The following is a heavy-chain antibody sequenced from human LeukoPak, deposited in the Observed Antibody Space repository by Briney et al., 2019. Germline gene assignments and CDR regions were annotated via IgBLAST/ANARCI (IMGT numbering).Heavy chain of an antibody. V-gene: IGHV1-69*01. Sequence: ASVKVSCKASGGTFSSYAISWVRQAPGQGLEWMGGIIPIFGTASYAQKFQGRVTVTADESTSTAYMELRSLRSDDTAVYYCARGLGVVTAQSEQPKPRYFDLWGRGTQVTVSS. D-gene: IGHD2-21*02. CDR2: IIPIFGTA. CDR1: GGTFSSYA. J-gene: IGHJ2*01. CDR3: ARGLGVVTAQSEQPKPRYFDL.